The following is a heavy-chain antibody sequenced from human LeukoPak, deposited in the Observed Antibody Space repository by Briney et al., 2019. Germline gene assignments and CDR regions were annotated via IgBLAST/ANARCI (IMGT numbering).Heavy chain of an antibody. V-gene: IGHV1-18*01. CDR2: ISAYNGNT. CDR1: GYTFTSYG. Sequence: ASVKVSCKASGYTFTSYGISWVRQAPGQGLEWMGWISAYNGNTNYAQKFQGRVTMTRDTAISTAYMELSRLRSDDTAVYYCARVGGPSYHYDSNGSHAFDIWGQGTMVTVSS. D-gene: IGHD3-22*01. CDR3: ARVGGPSYHYDSNGSHAFDI. J-gene: IGHJ3*02.